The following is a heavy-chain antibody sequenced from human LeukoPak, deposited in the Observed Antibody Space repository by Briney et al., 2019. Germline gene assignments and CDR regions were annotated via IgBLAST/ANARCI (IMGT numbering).Heavy chain of an antibody. V-gene: IGHV4-34*01. J-gene: IGHJ5*02. CDR3: ARGQDSSGYYYSINWFDP. Sequence: TSETLSLTCAVYGGSFSGYYWGWIRQPPGKGLEWIGEINHSGSTNYNPSLKSRVTISVDTSKNQFSLKLSSVTAADTAVYYCARGQDSSGYYYSINWFDPWGQGTLVTVSS. CDR1: GGSFSGYY. CDR2: INHSGST. D-gene: IGHD3-22*01.